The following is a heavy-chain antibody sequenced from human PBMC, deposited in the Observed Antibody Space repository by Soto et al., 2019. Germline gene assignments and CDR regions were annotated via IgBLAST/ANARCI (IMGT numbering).Heavy chain of an antibody. Sequence: GESLKISCPASGFTFSSYAMSWVRQAPGKGLEWVSAISGSGGSTYYADSVKGRFTISRDNSKNTLYLQMNSLRAEDTAVYYCATSARGILTGPSDAFDIWGQGTMVTVSS. CDR2: ISGSGGST. CDR3: ATSARGILTGPSDAFDI. J-gene: IGHJ3*02. D-gene: IGHD3-9*01. V-gene: IGHV3-23*01. CDR1: GFTFSSYA.